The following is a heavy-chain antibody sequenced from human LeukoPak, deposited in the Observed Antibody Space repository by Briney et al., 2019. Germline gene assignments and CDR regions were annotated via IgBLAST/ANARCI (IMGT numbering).Heavy chain of an antibody. J-gene: IGHJ4*02. CDR3: ARARGYSYGYPFDY. D-gene: IGHD5-18*01. Sequence: SDTLSLTCTVSGGPISSGDYFWSWIRQPPGKVLEWIGYIYYSGSTYYNPSLKSRVTISVDTSKNQFSLKLSSVTAADTAVYYCARARGYSYGYPFDYWGEGTLVTVSS. CDR2: IYYSGST. CDR1: GGPISSGDYF. V-gene: IGHV4-30-4*02.